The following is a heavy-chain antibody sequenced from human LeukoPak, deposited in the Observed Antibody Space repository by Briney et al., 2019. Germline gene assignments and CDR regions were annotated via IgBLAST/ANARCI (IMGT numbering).Heavy chain of an antibody. CDR3: ARDRSVALFDY. V-gene: IGHV1-46*01. CDR2: INPSGGST. CDR1: GYTSTSYY. J-gene: IGHJ4*02. Sequence: ASVKVSCKASGYTSTSYYMHWVRQAPGQGLEWMGIINPSGGSTSYAQKFQGRVTMTRDTSTSTVYMELSSLRSEDTAVYYCARDRSVALFDYWGQGTLVTVSS.